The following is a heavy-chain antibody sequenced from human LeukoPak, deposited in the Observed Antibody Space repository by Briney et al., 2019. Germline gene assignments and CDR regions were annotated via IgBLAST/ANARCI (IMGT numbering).Heavy chain of an antibody. CDR3: ARGGLEPFDY. J-gene: IGHJ4*02. Sequence: GGSLRLSCAASGFVFSKYWMHWVRQAPGKGLVWVSRINPEETTINYADYVKGRFTISRDNARNTLYLQMDSLRVEDVGIYYCARGGLEPFDYWGQGTLVSVSS. CDR1: GFVFSKYW. V-gene: IGHV3-74*01. D-gene: IGHD1-1*01. CDR2: INPEETTI.